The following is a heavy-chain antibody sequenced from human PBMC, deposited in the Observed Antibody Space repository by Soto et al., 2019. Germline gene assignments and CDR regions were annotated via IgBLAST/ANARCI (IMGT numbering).Heavy chain of an antibody. CDR1: GGSISSGGYY. CDR3: ARWAMVRGVAGEDYYYGMDV. J-gene: IGHJ6*02. V-gene: IGHV4-31*03. Sequence: PSETLSLTCTVSGGSISSGGYYWSWIRQHPGKGLEWIGYIYYSGSTYYNPSLKSRVTISVDTSKNQFSLKLSSVTAADTAVYYCARWAMVRGVAGEDYYYGMDVWGQGTTVTVSS. D-gene: IGHD3-10*01. CDR2: IYYSGST.